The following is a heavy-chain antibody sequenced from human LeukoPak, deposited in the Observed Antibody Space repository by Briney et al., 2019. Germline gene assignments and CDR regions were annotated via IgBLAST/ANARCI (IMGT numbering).Heavy chain of an antibody. D-gene: IGHD3-22*01. CDR3: ARRSITMNAFDI. Sequence: SETLSLTCTVSGGTVSSYYWNWIRQPPGKGLEWIGYIHYSGSTKYNPSLKSRVTISVDTSKNQFSLKLSSVTAADTAVYYCARRSITMNAFDIWGQGTMVTVSS. J-gene: IGHJ3*02. CDR2: IHYSGST. V-gene: IGHV4-59*08. CDR1: GGTVSSYY.